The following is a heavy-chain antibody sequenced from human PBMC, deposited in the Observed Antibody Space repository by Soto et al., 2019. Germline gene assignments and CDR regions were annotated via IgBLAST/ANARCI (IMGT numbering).Heavy chain of an antibody. J-gene: IGHJ5*02. CDR1: GGNFSNYA. Sequence: QVQLVQSGAEVKKPGSSVKVSCKASGGNFSNYAISWMRQAPGQGLEWMGGIIPIFAIANYAQKFQGRVTITADASARTVYMELSSLRSEDTAVYYCATSSSPRCDNWLDPWGQGTLVTVSS. CDR3: ATSSSPRCDNWLDP. V-gene: IGHV1-69*01. CDR2: IIPIFAIA. D-gene: IGHD6-13*01.